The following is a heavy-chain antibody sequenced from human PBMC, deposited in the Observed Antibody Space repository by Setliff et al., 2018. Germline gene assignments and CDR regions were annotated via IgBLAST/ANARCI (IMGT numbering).Heavy chain of an antibody. Sequence: SETLSLTCTVSGGSISTYYWTWIRQHPGKALEWIGYIYYSGTTNYSPSLKSRVTISIDMSKNQFSLKLNSVTAADTAVYYCARGAYIGLDYWGQGTLVTVSS. CDR3: ARGAYIGLDY. CDR2: IYYSGTT. J-gene: IGHJ4*02. D-gene: IGHD4-4*01. V-gene: IGHV4-59*01. CDR1: GGSISTYY.